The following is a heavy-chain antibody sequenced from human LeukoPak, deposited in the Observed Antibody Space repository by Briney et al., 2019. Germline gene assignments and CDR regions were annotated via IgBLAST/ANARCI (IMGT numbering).Heavy chain of an antibody. D-gene: IGHD3-3*01. V-gene: IGHV3-15*01. Sequence: GGSLRLSCAASGFTFSNAWMSWVRQAPGKGLEWVGRIKSKTDGGTTDYAASVKGRFTISRDDSKNTLYLQMNSLKTEDTAVYYCTTPAKDFWSGSYYFDYWGQGTLVTVSS. J-gene: IGHJ4*02. CDR3: TTPAKDFWSGSYYFDY. CDR2: IKSKTDGGTT. CDR1: GFTFSNAW.